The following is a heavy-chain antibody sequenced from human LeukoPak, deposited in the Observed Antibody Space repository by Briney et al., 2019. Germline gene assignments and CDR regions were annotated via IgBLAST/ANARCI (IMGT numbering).Heavy chain of an antibody. V-gene: IGHV3-74*01. Sequence: GGSLRLSCAASGFTFSNYWMHWVRQAPGKGLGWVSRINSDGINTSYADSVKGRFTISRDNAKNPLNLQMNSLRAEDTAVYYCARDLGQYYDTSDNWFDPWGQGTLVTVSS. J-gene: IGHJ5*02. CDR2: INSDGINT. CDR3: ARDLGQYYDTSDNWFDP. CDR1: GFTFSNYW. D-gene: IGHD3-22*01.